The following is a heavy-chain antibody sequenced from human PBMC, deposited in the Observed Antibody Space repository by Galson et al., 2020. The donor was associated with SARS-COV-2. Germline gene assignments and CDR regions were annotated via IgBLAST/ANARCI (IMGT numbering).Heavy chain of an antibody. D-gene: IGHD3-10*01. Sequence: GGSLRLSCAASGFTFNNYWMHWVRPAPGKGLVWVSHITSDGSITPYAGSVKGRFTISRDNAKNTLYLQMTSLRAEDTAVYYCARGGSGSLDHWGQGTLVTVSS. J-gene: IGHJ5*02. V-gene: IGHV3-74*01. CDR3: ARGGSGSLDH. CDR1: GFTFNNYW. CDR2: ITSDGSIT.